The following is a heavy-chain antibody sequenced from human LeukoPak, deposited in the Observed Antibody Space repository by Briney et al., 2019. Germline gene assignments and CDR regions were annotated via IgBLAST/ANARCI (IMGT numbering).Heavy chain of an antibody. Sequence: PSETLSLTCTVSGGSISSYYWSWIRQPPGKGLEWIASIYNSGSISYNPSLKSRVTISLDTSQKQFSLKLSSVTAADTAVYYCARNLTMIPAKDAFDIWGQGIMVTVSS. CDR2: IYNSGSI. J-gene: IGHJ3*02. CDR1: GGSISSYY. D-gene: IGHD3-22*01. CDR3: ARNLTMIPAKDAFDI. V-gene: IGHV4-59*12.